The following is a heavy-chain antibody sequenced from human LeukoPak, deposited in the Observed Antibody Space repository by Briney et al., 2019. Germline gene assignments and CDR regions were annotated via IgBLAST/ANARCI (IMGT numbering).Heavy chain of an antibody. CDR3: AREPRGYNYETIDY. CDR2: ISSSSSYI. D-gene: IGHD5-18*01. V-gene: IGHV3-21*01. CDR1: GFTFNNYN. Sequence: GGSLRLSCAASGFTFNNYNMNWVRQAPGKGLEWVSSISSSSSYIFSADSVKARFTISRDNTKNSLYLQMNSLRAEDTAVYYCAREPRGYNYETIDYWGQGTLVTVSS. J-gene: IGHJ4*02.